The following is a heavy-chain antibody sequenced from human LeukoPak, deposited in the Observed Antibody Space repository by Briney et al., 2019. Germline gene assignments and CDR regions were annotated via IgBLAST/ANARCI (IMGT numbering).Heavy chain of an antibody. CDR1: GGTFSSYA. J-gene: IGHJ4*02. V-gene: IGHV1-69*13. D-gene: IGHD4-17*01. CDR3: AMGFYGDPGNYFDY. Sequence: SVKVSCKASGGTFSSYAISWVRQAPGQGLEWMGGIIPIFGTANYAQKFQGRVTITADESTSTAYMELSSLRSEDTAVYYCAMGFYGDPGNYFDYWGQGTLVTVPS. CDR2: IIPIFGTA.